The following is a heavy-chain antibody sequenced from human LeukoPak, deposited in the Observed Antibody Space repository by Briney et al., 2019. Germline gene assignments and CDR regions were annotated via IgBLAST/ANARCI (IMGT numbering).Heavy chain of an antibody. D-gene: IGHD7-27*01. CDR1: GYTFTSYA. V-gene: IGHV1-3*03. J-gene: IGHJ4*02. CDR2: INAGNGNT. Sequence: ASVKVSCKASGYTFTSYAMHWVRQAPGQRLEWMGWINAGNGNTKYSQEFQGRVTITRDTSASTAYMELSSLRSEDMAVYYCAREQSGVRTPGFDYWGQGTLVTVSS. CDR3: AREQSGVRTPGFDY.